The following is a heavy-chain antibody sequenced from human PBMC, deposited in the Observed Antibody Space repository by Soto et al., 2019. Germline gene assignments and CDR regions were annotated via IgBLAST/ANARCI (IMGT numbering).Heavy chain of an antibody. CDR2: ISSNGGST. CDR3: VKGAITMVRGVIASAEYFHH. CDR1: GFTFNSYA. V-gene: IGHV3-64D*06. J-gene: IGHJ1*01. Sequence: GGSLRLSCSASGFTFNSYAMQWVRQAPGKGLEYVSAISSNGGSTYYGDSVKGRFTISRDNSKNTLYLQMSSLRAEDTAVYYCVKGAITMVRGVIASAEYFHHWGQGTLVTVSS. D-gene: IGHD3-10*01.